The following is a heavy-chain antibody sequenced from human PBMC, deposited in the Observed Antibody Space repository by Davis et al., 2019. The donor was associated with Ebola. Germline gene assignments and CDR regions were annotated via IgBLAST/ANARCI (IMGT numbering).Heavy chain of an antibody. Sequence: GESLKISCSASGFTFSSYAMHWVRQAPGKGLEYVSAISSNGGSTYYADSVKGRFTISRDNAKSTLYLQMNSLTAEDTAVYYCVRTTYGAPEYWGQGTLVTVSS. CDR3: VRTTYGAPEY. J-gene: IGHJ4*02. V-gene: IGHV3-64*04. D-gene: IGHD4-17*01. CDR1: GFTFSSYA. CDR2: ISSNGGST.